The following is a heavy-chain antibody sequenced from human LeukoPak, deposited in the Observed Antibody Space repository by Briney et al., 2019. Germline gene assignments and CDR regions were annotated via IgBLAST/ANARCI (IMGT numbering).Heavy chain of an antibody. CDR1: GFTFSTYT. J-gene: IGHJ4*02. V-gene: IGHV3-23*01. CDR3: AIDPNWGTHS. Sequence: GGSLRLSRAASGFTFSTYTMYWVRHPPGKRLEWVSIIGNNGGGIHYADSVRGRFTISRDNSKNALYLQMNSLRVEDTAVYYCAIDPNWGTHSWGQGVLVTVSS. CDR2: IGNNGGGI. D-gene: IGHD7-27*01.